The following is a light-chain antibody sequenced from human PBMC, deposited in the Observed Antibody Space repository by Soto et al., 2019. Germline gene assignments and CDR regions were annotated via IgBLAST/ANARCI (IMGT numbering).Light chain of an antibody. V-gene: IGLV3-27*01. CDR1: VLAKKY. CDR3: YSAVDNNLVV. J-gene: IGLJ2*01. Sequence: SYELTQPSSVSVSPGQTARITCSGDVLAKKYARWFQQKPGQAPVLVIYKDSERPSGIPERFSGSSSGTTVTLTISGAQVDDEADFYCYSAVDNNLVVFSGGTKLTVL. CDR2: KDS.